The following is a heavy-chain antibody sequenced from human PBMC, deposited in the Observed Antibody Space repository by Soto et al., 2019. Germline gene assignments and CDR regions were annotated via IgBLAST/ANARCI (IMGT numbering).Heavy chain of an antibody. V-gene: IGHV2-5*01. CDR2: IYSNDDK. CDR3: GHRLHNSMNSV. Sequence: SGPTLVNPTHTLTLTCTFSGFSFSSIGVGVEWVRQPPGKALEWLALIYSNDDKRYSPSVKSRLTITKDTSKNRVVLTMTNMDPVDTATYYCGHRLHNSMNSVWGEGTKVIVSS. J-gene: IGHJ3*01. D-gene: IGHD4-4*01. CDR1: GFSFSSIGVG.